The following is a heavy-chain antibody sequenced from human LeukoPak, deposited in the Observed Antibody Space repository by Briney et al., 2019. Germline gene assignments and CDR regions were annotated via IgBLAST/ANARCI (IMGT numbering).Heavy chain of an antibody. CDR3: AKTRPLDSSSWSHGDY. CDR1: GFTFSSYW. D-gene: IGHD6-13*01. J-gene: IGHJ4*02. Sequence: GGSLRLSCAASGFTFSSYWMNWARQAPGKGLEWVSAISGSGDSTYYGDSVKGRFTISRDNSKNTLYLQMNSLRAEDTAVYYCAKTRPLDSSSWSHGDYWGQGTLVTVSS. V-gene: IGHV3-23*01. CDR2: ISGSGDST.